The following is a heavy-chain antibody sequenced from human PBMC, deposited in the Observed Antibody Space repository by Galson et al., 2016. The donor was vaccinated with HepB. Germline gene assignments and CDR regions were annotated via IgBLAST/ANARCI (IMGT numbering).Heavy chain of an antibody. J-gene: IGHJ4*02. D-gene: IGHD3-22*01. CDR2: INPSTGST. Sequence: SVKVSCKASGYTLTSHYMHWVRQAPGQGLEWMGIINPSTGSTSYAQKFQDKVTMTRDTSTSTVYMELSSIRSEDTAVYYCAKDRPPRYSSGYHYAPEYWGQGPLVTVSS. V-gene: IGHV1-46*01. CDR1: GYTLTSHY. CDR3: AKDRPPRYSSGYHYAPEY.